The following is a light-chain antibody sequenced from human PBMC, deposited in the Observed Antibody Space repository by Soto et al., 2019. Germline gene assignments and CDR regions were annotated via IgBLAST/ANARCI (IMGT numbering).Light chain of an antibody. V-gene: IGLV2-14*01. Sequence: QSALTQPASVSGSPGQSITVSCTGTSSDVGGYASVSWFQQHPGKAPKLIVYDVTTRPSGVSDRFSGSKSGNTASLTISGLQPEDEADYYCSSYTSSSTLVFGTGTKVTVL. CDR1: SSDVGGYAS. CDR2: DVT. CDR3: SSYTSSSTLV. J-gene: IGLJ1*01.